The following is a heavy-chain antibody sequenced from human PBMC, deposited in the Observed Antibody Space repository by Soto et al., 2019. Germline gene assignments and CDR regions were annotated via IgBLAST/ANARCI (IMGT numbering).Heavy chain of an antibody. CDR2: IYYSGST. Sequence: SETLSLTCTVSGGSISSGDYYWSWIRQPPGKGLEWIGYIYYSGSTYYNPSLKSRVTISVDTSKNQFSLKLSSVTAADTAVYYCARDGFHFGSFDCWGQGTQVTVSS. CDR3: ARDGFHFGSFDC. V-gene: IGHV4-30-4*01. D-gene: IGHD3-16*01. CDR1: GGSISSGDYY. J-gene: IGHJ4*02.